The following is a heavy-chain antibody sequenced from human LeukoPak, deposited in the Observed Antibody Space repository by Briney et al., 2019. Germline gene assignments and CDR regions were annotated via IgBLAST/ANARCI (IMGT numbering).Heavy chain of an antibody. CDR1: GGSISSSTYY. J-gene: IGHJ5*02. CDR2: IYYSGST. Sequence: SETLSLTCNVSGGSISSSTYYWSWIRQPPGMGLEWIGGIYYSGSTLYNASLKSRVTISVDTSKNHFSLKLSSVTAADTAVYYCARHFHYSNNWFDPWGQGTLVTVSS. CDR3: ARHFHYSNNWFDP. D-gene: IGHD4-11*01. V-gene: IGHV4-39*01.